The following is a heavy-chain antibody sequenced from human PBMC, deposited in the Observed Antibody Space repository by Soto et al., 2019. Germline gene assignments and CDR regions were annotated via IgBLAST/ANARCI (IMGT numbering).Heavy chain of an antibody. CDR1: GYTLTELS. Sequence: ASVKVSCKVSGYTLTELSMHWVRQAPGKGLEWMGGFDPEDGETIYAQKFQGRVTMTEDTSTDTAYMELSSLRSEDTAVYYCATGPTFVIAAAGIPWFDFWGQGTLVTVFS. D-gene: IGHD6-13*01. CDR3: ATGPTFVIAAAGIPWFDF. V-gene: IGHV1-24*01. CDR2: FDPEDGET. J-gene: IGHJ5*01.